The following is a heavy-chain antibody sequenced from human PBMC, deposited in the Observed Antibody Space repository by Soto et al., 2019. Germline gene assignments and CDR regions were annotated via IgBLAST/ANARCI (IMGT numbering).Heavy chain of an antibody. J-gene: IGHJ6*02. CDR2: IKSKTDGGTT. CDR3: TTASVGFWSGYYFTRGGMDV. D-gene: IGHD3-3*01. Sequence: EVQLVESGGGLVKPGGSLRLSCAASGFTFSNAWMSWVRQAPGKGLEWVGRIKSKTDGGTTDYAAPVKGRFTISRDDSKNTLYVQMNSLKTEDTAVYYCTTASVGFWSGYYFTRGGMDVWGQGTTVTVSS. CDR1: GFTFSNAW. V-gene: IGHV3-15*01.